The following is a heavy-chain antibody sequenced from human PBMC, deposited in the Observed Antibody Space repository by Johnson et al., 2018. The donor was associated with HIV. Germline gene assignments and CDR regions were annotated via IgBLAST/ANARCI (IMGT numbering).Heavy chain of an antibody. CDR1: GFTFSNFW. J-gene: IGHJ3*02. CDR3: AKAREYDSTGHDAFDI. D-gene: IGHD3-22*01. V-gene: IGHV3-7*02. Sequence: MLLVESGGGVVQPGRSLTLSCAASGFTFSNFWMSWVRQAPGKGLEWVANIKQDGSEKYYLASVKGRFTISRDNSKNTLYLQMNSLRAEDTAVYYCAKAREYDSTGHDAFDIWGQGTMVTVSS. CDR2: IKQDGSEK.